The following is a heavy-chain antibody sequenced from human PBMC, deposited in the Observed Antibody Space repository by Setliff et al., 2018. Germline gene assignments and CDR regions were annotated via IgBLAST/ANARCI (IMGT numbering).Heavy chain of an antibody. CDR3: AREETHNDSTGNLVPYYVDY. Sequence: SETLSLTCTVSGGSISNYYWSWVRQPAGKGLEWIGRIYSSGNTNYNPSLKSRVTMSVDMSKNQFSLRLRSVTAADTAVYYCAREETHNDSTGNLVPYYVDYWGQGAPVTVSS. D-gene: IGHD3-22*01. CDR2: IYSSGNT. J-gene: IGHJ4*02. V-gene: IGHV4-4*07. CDR1: GGSISNYY.